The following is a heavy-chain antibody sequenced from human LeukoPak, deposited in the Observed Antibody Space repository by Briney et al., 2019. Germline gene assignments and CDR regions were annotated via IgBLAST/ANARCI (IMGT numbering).Heavy chain of an antibody. V-gene: IGHV3-23*01. J-gene: IGHJ4*02. CDR1: GFTFNSYA. CDR3: ARESVAGRGSY. D-gene: IGHD6-19*01. Sequence: GGSLRLSCAASGFTFNSYAMSWVRQAPGKGLEWVSGISGSGRGGSTYYADSVKGRFTISRDNSKNTLYLQMNSLRAEDTAVYYCARESVAGRGSYWGRGTLVTVSS. CDR2: ISGSGRGGST.